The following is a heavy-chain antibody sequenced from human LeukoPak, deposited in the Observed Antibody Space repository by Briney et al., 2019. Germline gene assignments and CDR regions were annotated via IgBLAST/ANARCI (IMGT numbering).Heavy chain of an antibody. V-gene: IGHV3-23*01. CDR3: AKRLAQSSGNHLYYFDY. J-gene: IGHJ4*02. CDR2: SGSSGNT. D-gene: IGHD1-26*01. CDR1: GFTFINYG. Sequence: PGGSLRLSCEASGFTFINYGMSWVRQAPGKGLEWVSTSGSSGNTYYAESVKGRFTISRDKSKNTLYLQMNSLRAEVTAVYFCAKRLAQSSGNHLYYFDYWGQGTLVTVSS.